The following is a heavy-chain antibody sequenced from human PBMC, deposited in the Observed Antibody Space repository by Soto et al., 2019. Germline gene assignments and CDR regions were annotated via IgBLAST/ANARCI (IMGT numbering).Heavy chain of an antibody. J-gene: IGHJ5*02. Sequence: QVQLVESGGGVVQPGRSLRLSCAASGFTFSSYAMHWVRQAPGKGLEWVAVISYDGSNKYYADSVKGRFTISRDNSKNTLYLQMNSLRAEDTAVYYCARDEIWFGTSPITFDPWGQGTLVTVSS. V-gene: IGHV3-30-3*01. CDR1: GFTFSSYA. CDR3: ARDEIWFGTSPITFDP. D-gene: IGHD3-10*01. CDR2: ISYDGSNK.